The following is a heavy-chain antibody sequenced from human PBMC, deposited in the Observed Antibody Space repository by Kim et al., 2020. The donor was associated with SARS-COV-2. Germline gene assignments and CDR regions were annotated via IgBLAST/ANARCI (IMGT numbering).Heavy chain of an antibody. Sequence: SETLSLTCSVSGGSLIGYYWAWIRQTPGKGLEWIGEVTRGGSTNYSPSLKDRVSISVDMSKRQFSLNLASVTAADTAVYFCARALDSTGFYHWGQGTLVT. J-gene: IGHJ4*02. CDR3: ARALDSTGFYH. D-gene: IGHD3-22*01. CDR1: GGSLIGYY. V-gene: IGHV4-34*01. CDR2: VTRGGST.